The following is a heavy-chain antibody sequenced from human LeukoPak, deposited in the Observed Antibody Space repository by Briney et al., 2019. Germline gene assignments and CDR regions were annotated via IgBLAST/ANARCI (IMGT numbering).Heavy chain of an antibody. V-gene: IGHV4-4*02. CDR1: GGSISSSNW. CDR3: ARVDGVLLWFGELSKSHWFDP. Sequence: SGTLSLTCAVSGGSISSSNWWSWVRQPPGKGLEWIGEIYHSGSTNYNPSLKSRVTISVDTSKNQFSLKLSSVTAADTAVYYCARVDGVLLWFGELSKSHWFDPWGQGTLVTVSS. D-gene: IGHD3-10*01. J-gene: IGHJ5*02. CDR2: IYHSGST.